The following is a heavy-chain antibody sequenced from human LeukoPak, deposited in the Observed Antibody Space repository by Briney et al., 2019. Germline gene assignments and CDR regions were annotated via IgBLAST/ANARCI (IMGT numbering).Heavy chain of an antibody. V-gene: IGHV1-69*06. Sequence: ASVKVSCKASGGTFSSYAISWVRQAPGQGLEWMGGIIPIFGTANYAQKFQGRVTITADKSTSTAYMELSSLRSEDTAVYYCARVNPEYDYVWGGYRYSPMDVWGKGTTVTVSS. J-gene: IGHJ6*04. CDR3: ARVNPEYDYVWGGYRYSPMDV. D-gene: IGHD3-16*02. CDR2: IIPIFGTA. CDR1: GGTFSSYA.